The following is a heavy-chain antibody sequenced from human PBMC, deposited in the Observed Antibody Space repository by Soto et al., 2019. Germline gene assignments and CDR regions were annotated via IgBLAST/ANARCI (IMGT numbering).Heavy chain of an antibody. CDR3: ARAQPGYSYGYGLGY. D-gene: IGHD5-18*01. V-gene: IGHV3-21*01. CDR1: GFTFSSYS. J-gene: IGHJ4*02. CDR2: ISSSSSYI. Sequence: EVQLVESGGGLVKPGGSLRLSCAASGFTFSSYSMNWVRQAPGKGLEWVSSISSSSSYIYYADSVKGRFTISRDNAKNSLYLQMNSLRTEDKAVYYCARAQPGYSYGYGLGYWGQGTLVTVSS.